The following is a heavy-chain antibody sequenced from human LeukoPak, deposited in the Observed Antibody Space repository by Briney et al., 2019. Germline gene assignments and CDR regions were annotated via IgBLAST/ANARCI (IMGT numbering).Heavy chain of an antibody. Sequence: GSVKVSCKTSGYTFTAYYMHWVRQAPGQGLEWMAWIIPNSGDTNYAQKFQGRVTISRDTTINTPYMELSSLRSDDTAVYSCAREDARCDYYYYFDVWGKGTTVTVSS. V-gene: IGHV1-2*02. CDR3: AREDARCDYYYYFDV. J-gene: IGHJ6*03. CDR2: IIPNSGDT. CDR1: GYTFTAYY.